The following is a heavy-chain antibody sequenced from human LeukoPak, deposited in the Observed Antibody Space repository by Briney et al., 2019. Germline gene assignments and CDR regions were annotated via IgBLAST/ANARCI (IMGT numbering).Heavy chain of an antibody. Sequence: KPSETLSLTCTVSGGSLNSHYWAWLRQPPGKGLEWIGYIYHNGNTNYNPSLKSRVTISVDTSKNQFSLRLISVTAADTAVYYCARQTGRFDPWGQGTLVTVSS. CDR3: ARQTGRFDP. V-gene: IGHV4-59*11. CDR1: GGSLNSHY. CDR2: IYHNGNT. J-gene: IGHJ5*02.